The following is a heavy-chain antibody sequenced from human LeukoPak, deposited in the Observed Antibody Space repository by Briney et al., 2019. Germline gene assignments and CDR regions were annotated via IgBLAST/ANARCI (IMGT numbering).Heavy chain of an antibody. CDR3: ARGGVRRFERDNWFDP. J-gene: IGHJ5*02. Sequence: SETLSLTCAVYGGSFSGYYWSWIRQPPGKGLEWIGEINHSGSTNYNPSLKSRVTISVDTSKNQFSLKLSSVTAADTAVYYCARGGVRRFERDNWFDPWGRGTLVTVSS. V-gene: IGHV4-34*01. D-gene: IGHD3-9*01. CDR2: INHSGST. CDR1: GGSFSGYY.